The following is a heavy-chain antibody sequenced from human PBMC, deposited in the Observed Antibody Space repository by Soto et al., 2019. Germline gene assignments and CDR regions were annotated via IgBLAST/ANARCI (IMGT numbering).Heavy chain of an antibody. CDR1: GFSLSTTSVG. J-gene: IGHJ3*01. CDR2: VFWDDDK. Sequence: QITLKESGPTLVKPTPTLTLTCTYSGFSLSTTSVGVGWLRQPPGKALEWLEIVFWDDDKRYSLSLKNRLTITQVISKIQVVFTMTNMDLAVIATYFCARSLASWVNVFDFWGKGILVTVSS. V-gene: IGHV2-5*02. CDR3: ARSLASWVNVFDF.